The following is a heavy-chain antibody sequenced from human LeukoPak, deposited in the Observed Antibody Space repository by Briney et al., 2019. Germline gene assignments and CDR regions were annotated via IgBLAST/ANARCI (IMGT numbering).Heavy chain of an antibody. CDR3: ARAHQGSGSPSTGFDY. V-gene: IGHV1-8*01. J-gene: IGHJ4*02. CDR2: MNPNSGNT. Sequence: GASLKVSCKASGYTFTSYDINWVRQATGQGLEWMGWMNPNSGNTGYAQKFQGRVTMTRNTSISTAYMELSSLRSEGTAVYYCARAHQGSGSPSTGFDYWGQGTLVTVSS. D-gene: IGHD3-10*01. CDR1: GYTFTSYD.